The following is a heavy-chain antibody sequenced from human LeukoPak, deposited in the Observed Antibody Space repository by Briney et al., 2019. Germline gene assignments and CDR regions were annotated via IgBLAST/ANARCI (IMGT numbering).Heavy chain of an antibody. D-gene: IGHD2-2*01. CDR3: ATGYCSSTSCPHNWFDP. CDR1: GGSISSGGYY. Sequence: SETLSLTCTVSGGSISSGGYYWSWLRQHPGKGLEWIGYIYYSGSTYYNPSLKSRVTISVDTSKNQFSLKLSSVTAADTAVYYCATGYCSSTSCPHNWFDPWGQGTLVTVSS. CDR2: IYYSGST. J-gene: IGHJ5*02. V-gene: IGHV4-31*03.